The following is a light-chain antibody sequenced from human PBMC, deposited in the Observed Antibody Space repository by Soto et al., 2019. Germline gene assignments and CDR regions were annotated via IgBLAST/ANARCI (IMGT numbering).Light chain of an antibody. J-gene: IGLJ3*02. V-gene: IGLV2-8*01. CDR3: PSYAGSNIWV. CDR1: SSDVGAYNY. Sequence: QSALTQPPSASGSPGQSVTISCTGTSSDVGAYNYVSWYQQYPGKAAKLMIYEVNKRPSGVPDRFSGSKSGKTASLTVSGLQPEDEADYHCPSYAGSNIWVFGGGTKLTVL. CDR2: EVN.